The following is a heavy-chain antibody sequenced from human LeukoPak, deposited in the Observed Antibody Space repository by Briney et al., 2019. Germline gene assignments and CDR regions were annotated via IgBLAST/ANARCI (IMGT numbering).Heavy chain of an antibody. Sequence: SVTVSCKASGGTFSSYAISWVRQAPGQGLEWMGRIIPIFGTANYAQKFQGRVTITTDESTSTAYMELSSLRSEDTAVYYCARVVGRADGYNWLGGVRLGAFDIWGQGTMVTVSS. J-gene: IGHJ3*02. CDR1: GGTFSSYA. D-gene: IGHD5-24*01. V-gene: IGHV1-69*05. CDR3: ARVVGRADGYNWLGGVRLGAFDI. CDR2: IIPIFGTA.